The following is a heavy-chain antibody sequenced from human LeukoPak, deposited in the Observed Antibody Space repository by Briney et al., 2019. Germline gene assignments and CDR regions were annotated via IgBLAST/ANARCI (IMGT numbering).Heavy chain of an antibody. Sequence: PGGSLRLSCAASGFTFSSYAMSWVRQAPGKGLEWVSAISGSGGSTYYADSVKGRFTISRDNSKNTLYLQMNSLRAEDTAVYYCAKDDNNWGSVFADYWGQGTLVTVSS. CDR3: AKDDNNWGSVFADY. V-gene: IGHV3-23*01. CDR1: GFTFSSYA. CDR2: ISGSGGST. D-gene: IGHD7-27*01. J-gene: IGHJ4*02.